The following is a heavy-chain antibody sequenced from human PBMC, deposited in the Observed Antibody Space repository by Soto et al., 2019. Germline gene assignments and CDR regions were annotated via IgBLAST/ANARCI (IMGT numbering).Heavy chain of an antibody. J-gene: IGHJ6*02. CDR1: GGSISSYY. Sequence: TLSLTCTVSGGSISSYYWSWIRQPPGKGLEWIGYIYYSGSTNYNPSLKSRVTISVDTSKNQFSLKLSSVTAADTAVYYCARGIVVVPGAMRYYYYGMDVWGQGTTVTVSS. D-gene: IGHD2-2*01. CDR2: IYYSGST. V-gene: IGHV4-59*01. CDR3: ARGIVVVPGAMRYYYYGMDV.